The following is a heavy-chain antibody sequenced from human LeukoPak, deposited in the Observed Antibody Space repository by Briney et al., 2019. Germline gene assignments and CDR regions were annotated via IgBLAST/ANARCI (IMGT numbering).Heavy chain of an antibody. CDR3: AKRSDYGGDWKYFDY. J-gene: IGHJ4*02. CDR1: GFTLSSYW. D-gene: IGHD4-23*01. V-gene: IGHV3-74*01. CDR2: IDGDGSST. Sequence: GGSLRLSCAASGFTLSSYWVQWVRQAPGKGLVWVSRIDGDGSSTNYADSVKGRFTISRDNSKNTLYLQMNSLRAEDTAVYYCAKRSDYGGDWKYFDYWGQGTQVTVSS.